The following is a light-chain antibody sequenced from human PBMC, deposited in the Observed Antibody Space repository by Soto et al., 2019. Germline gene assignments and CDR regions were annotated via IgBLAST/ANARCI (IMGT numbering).Light chain of an antibody. CDR2: GAS. V-gene: IGKV3-15*01. J-gene: IGKJ1*01. CDR3: QQYHNWPRT. Sequence: EIVLTQSPGTLSLSPGQRATLSCRASQSVSSSYLAWYQQKPGQAPRLLIYGASTRATGIPARFSGSGSGTEFTLTISSLKSEDFAVYYCQQYHNWPRTFGQGTKVDIK. CDR1: QSVSSSY.